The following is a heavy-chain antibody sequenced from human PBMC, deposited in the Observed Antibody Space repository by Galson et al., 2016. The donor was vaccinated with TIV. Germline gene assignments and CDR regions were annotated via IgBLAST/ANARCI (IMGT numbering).Heavy chain of an antibody. CDR1: GYMFSAHW. CDR3: AKGKEYYEF. J-gene: IGHJ4*02. V-gene: IGHV5-51*03. CDR2: MNPGDSET. Sequence: QSGAEVKKPGESLIISCKASGYMFSAHWFGWVRQMPGKGPEWIGIMNPGDSETRYSPSFEGQVTISADNSISTAYLQWHSLKASDTAVYYCAKGKEYYEFWGQGTLVTFSS. D-gene: IGHD3-16*01.